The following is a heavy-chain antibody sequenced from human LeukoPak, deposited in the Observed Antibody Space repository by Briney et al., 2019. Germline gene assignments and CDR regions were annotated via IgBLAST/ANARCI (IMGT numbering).Heavy chain of an antibody. Sequence: GESLKISCKGSGYSFTSYWIVWVRQLPGKGLEWMGINYPGDSDTRYSPSFQGQVTISADTSITTTYLQWSSLKAYDTAMYYCARAPGGTGYSSSWYMDSWGQGTLATVSS. CDR3: ARAPGGTGYSSSWYMDS. D-gene: IGHD6-13*01. V-gene: IGHV5-51*01. CDR2: NYPGDSDT. J-gene: IGHJ4*02. CDR1: GYSFTSYW.